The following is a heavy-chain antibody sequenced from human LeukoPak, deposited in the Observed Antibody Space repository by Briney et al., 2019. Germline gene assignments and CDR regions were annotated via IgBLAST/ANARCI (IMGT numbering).Heavy chain of an antibody. Sequence: LSLTCTVSGASISSGGFYWNWVRQAPGKGLEWVSYISTGGGNIYYADSVKGRFTISRDNAKNSLYLQMNSLRAEDTAVYYCARDRIQWLPLDYWGQGTLVTVSS. CDR2: ISTGGGNI. CDR3: ARDRIQWLPLDY. D-gene: IGHD3-22*01. CDR1: GASISSGG. V-gene: IGHV3-48*03. J-gene: IGHJ4*02.